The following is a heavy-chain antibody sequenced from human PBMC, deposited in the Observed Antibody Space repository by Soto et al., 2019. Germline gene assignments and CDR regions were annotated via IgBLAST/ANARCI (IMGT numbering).Heavy chain of an antibody. J-gene: IGHJ3*02. CDR2: VSAIGGHT. V-gene: IGHV3-23*01. D-gene: IGHD3-22*01. CDR1: GFTFSEYA. CDR3: AKAHYFDGSGYAFDI. Sequence: AGGSLRLSCAGSGFTFSEYAMTWVRQAPGKGLEWVSSVSAIGGHTFYADSVKGRFTVSRDTSNTTVYLQMSRLRAEDTAVYFCAKAHYFDGSGYAFDIWGHGTVVTVSS.